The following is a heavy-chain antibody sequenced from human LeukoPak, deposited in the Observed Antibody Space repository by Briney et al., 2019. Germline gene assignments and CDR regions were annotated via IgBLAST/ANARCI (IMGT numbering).Heavy chain of an antibody. D-gene: IGHD7-27*01. J-gene: IGHJ4*02. V-gene: IGHV3-21*01. Sequence: GGSLRLSCAASGFTFSSYSMNWVRQAPGKGLEWVSSISSSSSYIYYADSVKGRFTISGDNAKNSLHLQMNSLRAEDTAVYYCASALTGDQYWGQGTLVTVSS. CDR3: ASALTGDQY. CDR2: ISSSSSYI. CDR1: GFTFSSYS.